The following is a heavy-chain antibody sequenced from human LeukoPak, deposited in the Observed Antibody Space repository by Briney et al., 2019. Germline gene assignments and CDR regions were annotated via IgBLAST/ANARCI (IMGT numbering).Heavy chain of an antibody. CDR3: ARNRNGSSYDAFDI. CDR2: ISSGSTI. Sequence: QSGGSLRLSCAAFRFSFTSYEMNWVRQAPGKGLEWVSYISSGSTIYYADSVEGRFTISRDNAKHSLYLQMNSLRAEDTAVYYCARNRNGSSYDAFDIWGQGTMVTVSS. V-gene: IGHV3-48*03. CDR1: RFSFTSYE. J-gene: IGHJ3*02. D-gene: IGHD1-14*01.